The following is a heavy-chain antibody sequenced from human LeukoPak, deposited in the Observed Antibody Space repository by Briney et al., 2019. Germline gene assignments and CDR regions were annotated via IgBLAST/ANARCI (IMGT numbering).Heavy chain of an antibody. CDR2: IDWDDDK. CDR3: ARIPGGSSSWYFDY. Sequence: KESGPALVKPTQTLTLTCTFSGFSLSTSGMRVSWIRQPPGKALEWLARIDWDDDKFYSTSLKTRLTISKDTSKNQVVLTTTNMDPVDTATYYCARIPGGSSSWYFDYWGQGTLVTVSS. CDR1: GFSLSTSGMR. V-gene: IGHV2-70*04. D-gene: IGHD6-13*01. J-gene: IGHJ4*02.